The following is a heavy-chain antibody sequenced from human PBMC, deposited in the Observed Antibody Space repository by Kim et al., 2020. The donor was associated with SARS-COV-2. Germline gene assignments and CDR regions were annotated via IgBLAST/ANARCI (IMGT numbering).Heavy chain of an antibody. D-gene: IGHD3-10*01. CDR3: ARDLPYYYGSGSDY. V-gene: IGHV3-11*05. J-gene: IGHJ4*02. Sequence: ADSVKGRFTISRDNAKNSLYLQMNSLRAEDTAVYYCARDLPYYYGSGSDYWGQGTLVTVSS.